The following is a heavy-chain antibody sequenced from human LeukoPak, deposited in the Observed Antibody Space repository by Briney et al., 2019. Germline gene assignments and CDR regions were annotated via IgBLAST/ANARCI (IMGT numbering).Heavy chain of an antibody. CDR1: GYTITSYY. J-gene: IGHJ4*02. CDR3: AREVHAQRDGDYFDY. V-gene: IGHV1-46*01. Sequence: GASVKVSCKASGYTITSYYMHWARQAPGQGLERMGIINPSGGSTSYAQRFQGRVTMTRDTSTSTVYMELYSLGSEDTAVYYCAREVHAQRDGDYFDYWGQGTLVTVSS. D-gene: IGHD4-17*01. CDR2: INPSGGST.